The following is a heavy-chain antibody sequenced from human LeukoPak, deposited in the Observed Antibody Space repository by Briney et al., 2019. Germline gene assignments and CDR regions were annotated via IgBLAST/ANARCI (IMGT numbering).Heavy chain of an antibody. J-gene: IGHJ3*02. Sequence: PGGSLRLSCAASGFTFSSYSMNWVRQAPGKGLEWVSSISSSSSYIYYADSVKGRFTISRDNAKNSLYLQMNSLRAEDTAVYYCARGDSSGWYYAFDIWGQGTMVTVSS. CDR1: GFTFSSYS. CDR2: ISSSSSYI. V-gene: IGHV3-21*01. D-gene: IGHD6-19*01. CDR3: ARGDSSGWYYAFDI.